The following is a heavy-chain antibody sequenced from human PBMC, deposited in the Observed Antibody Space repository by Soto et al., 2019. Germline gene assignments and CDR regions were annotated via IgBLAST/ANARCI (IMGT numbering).Heavy chain of an antibody. CDR1: GGPISTYS. D-gene: IGHD3-3*01. J-gene: IGHJ5*02. CDR2: IFYNGTA. CDR3: ARFFSP. Sequence: PSETLSLTCIVSGGPISTYSCSWIRQPPGKGLEWIGYIFYNGTATYNPSLKSRVTMSVDMSKNHLSLTLRSATAADTAVYYCARFFSPWGRGTQVTV. V-gene: IGHV4-59*01.